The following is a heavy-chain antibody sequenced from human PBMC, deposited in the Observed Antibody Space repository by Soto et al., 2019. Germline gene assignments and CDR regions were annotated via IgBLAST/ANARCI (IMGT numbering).Heavy chain of an antibody. CDR2: ISGSGGST. Sequence: GGSLRLSCAASGFTFSSYAMSWVRQAPGKALEWVSAISGSGGSTYYADSVKGRFTISRDNSKNTLYLQMNSLRAEDTAVYYCAKDVLLWFGELFTSDAFDIWGQGTMVTVSS. CDR1: GFTFSSYA. V-gene: IGHV3-23*01. D-gene: IGHD3-10*01. CDR3: AKDVLLWFGELFTSDAFDI. J-gene: IGHJ3*02.